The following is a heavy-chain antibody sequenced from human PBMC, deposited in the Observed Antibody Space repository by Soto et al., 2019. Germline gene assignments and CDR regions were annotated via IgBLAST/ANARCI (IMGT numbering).Heavy chain of an antibody. V-gene: IGHV1-69*01. CDR2: IIPIFGTA. J-gene: IGHJ6*02. Sequence: QVQLVQSGAEVKKPGSSVKVSCKASGGTFSSYAISWVRQAPGQGLEWMGGIIPIFGTANYAQKFQGRVTITADESTSTAYMELSSLRSEDTAVYYCARDRCSGGSCHYYYGMDVWGQGTTVTVSS. CDR3: ARDRCSGGSCHYYYGMDV. CDR1: GGTFSSYA. D-gene: IGHD2-15*01.